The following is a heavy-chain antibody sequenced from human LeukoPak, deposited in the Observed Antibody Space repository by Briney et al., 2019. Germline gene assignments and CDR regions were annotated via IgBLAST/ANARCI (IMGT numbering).Heavy chain of an antibody. CDR1: GYSFTSYW. J-gene: IGHJ4*02. CDR3: ARHFDYGGNPDSPYYFDY. Sequence: GESLQISCKGSGYSFTSYWIGWVRPVPGKGLEWMGIIYPGDSDTRYSPSFQGQVTISADKSISTAYLQWSSLKASDTAMYYCARHFDYGGNPDSPYYFDYWGQGTLVTVSS. V-gene: IGHV5-51*01. D-gene: IGHD4-23*01. CDR2: IYPGDSDT.